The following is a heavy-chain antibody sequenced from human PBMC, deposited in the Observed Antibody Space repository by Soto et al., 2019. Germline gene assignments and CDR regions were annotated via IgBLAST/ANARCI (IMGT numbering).Heavy chain of an antibody. Sequence: PSETLSLTCAVYGGSFSGYYWSWIRQPPGKGLEWIGEINHSGSTNYNPSLKSRVTISVDTSKNQFSLKLSSVTAADTAVYYCARHKLSNRYCSGGSCYSNPFDYWGQGTLVTVSS. V-gene: IGHV4-34*01. D-gene: IGHD2-15*01. CDR2: INHSGST. CDR3: ARHKLSNRYCSGGSCYSNPFDY. J-gene: IGHJ4*02. CDR1: GGSFSGYY.